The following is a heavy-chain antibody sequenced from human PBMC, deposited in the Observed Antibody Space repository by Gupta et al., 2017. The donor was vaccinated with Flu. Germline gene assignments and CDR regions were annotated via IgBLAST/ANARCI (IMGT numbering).Heavy chain of an antibody. V-gene: IGHV3-21*01. CDR3: ARDGNRGYNYNEY. CDR2: ISSGGGYR. CDR1: GFTFSHYT. D-gene: IGHD5-12*01. Sequence: EVQLVESGGGLVRPGGSLRLSWPASGFTFSHYTMNWVRQVPGKGLEWVSSISSGGGYRHYADSVKGRFTISRDNAKNSLYLQVNRLRAEDAAVYYCARDGNRGYNYNEYWGQGTLVTVSS. J-gene: IGHJ4*02.